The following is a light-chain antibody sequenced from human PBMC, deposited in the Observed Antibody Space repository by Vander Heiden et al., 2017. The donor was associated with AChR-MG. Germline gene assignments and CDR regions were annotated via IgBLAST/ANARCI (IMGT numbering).Light chain of an antibody. Sequence: EIVMTQSPATLSVSPGERATLSCRASQSVSSTLAWYQQRPGQAPRLLIYDASTRATGMPARFSGSGSGTEFTLTISSLQSEDFAVYYCHQYNNWSWTFGQGTNVEIK. CDR3: HQYNNWSWT. J-gene: IGKJ1*01. CDR2: DAS. V-gene: IGKV3-15*01. CDR1: QSVSST.